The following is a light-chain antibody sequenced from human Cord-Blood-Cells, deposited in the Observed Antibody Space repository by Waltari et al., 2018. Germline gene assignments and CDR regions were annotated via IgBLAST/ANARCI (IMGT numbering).Light chain of an antibody. Sequence: QSVPPPPPSVSGAPGQRVTISCTGSSSNLGAGSSVHSYQQLPGTAPKLLIYANSNRPSGVPDRFSGSKSGTSASLAITGLQAEDEADYYCQSYDSSLSGPVVFGGGTKLTVL. J-gene: IGLJ2*01. CDR3: QSYDSSLSGPVV. CDR2: ANS. CDR1: SSNLGAGSS. V-gene: IGLV1-40*01.